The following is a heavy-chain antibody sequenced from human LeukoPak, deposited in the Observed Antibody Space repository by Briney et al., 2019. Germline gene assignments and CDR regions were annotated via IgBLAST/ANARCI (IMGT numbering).Heavy chain of an antibody. CDR1: GGSFSGYY. CDR2: INHSGST. D-gene: IGHD2-15*01. J-gene: IGHJ5*02. CDR3: ARGLPVVAATWFDP. V-gene: IGHV4-34*01. Sequence: SETLSLTCAVYGGSFSGYYWSWIRQPPGKGLEWIGEINHSGSTNYNPSLKSRVTISVDTSKNQFSLKLSSVTAADTAVYYCARGLPVVAATWFDPWGQGTLVTVSS.